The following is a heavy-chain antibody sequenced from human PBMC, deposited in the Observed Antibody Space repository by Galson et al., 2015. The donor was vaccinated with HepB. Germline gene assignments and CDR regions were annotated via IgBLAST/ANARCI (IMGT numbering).Heavy chain of an antibody. Sequence: SLRLSCAASGFTFSSYAMHWVRQAPGKGLEWVAVISYDGSNKYYADSVKGRFTISRDNSKNTLYLQMNSLRAEDTAVYYCARDHITGLRYFDWLLSWGQGTLVTVSS. CDR2: ISYDGSNK. CDR3: ARDHITGLRYFDWLLS. CDR1: GFTFSSYA. D-gene: IGHD3-9*01. J-gene: IGHJ5*02. V-gene: IGHV3-30*04.